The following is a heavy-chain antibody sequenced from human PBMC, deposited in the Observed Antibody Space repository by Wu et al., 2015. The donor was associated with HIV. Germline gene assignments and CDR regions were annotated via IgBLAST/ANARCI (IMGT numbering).Heavy chain of an antibody. CDR1: GYPFSDYY. D-gene: IGHD5-24*01. CDR3: ARSHKWLQLRYQGIFDY. Sequence: QVQLVQSGTEVKKPGASVKVSCKASGYPFSDYYIYWVRQAPGQGLEWMGWINPKSGGANYAQDFKGRLTMTRDTSTTTVYMELKRLTSEDTAMYFCARSHKWLQLRYQGIFDYWGQGTLVTVSS. V-gene: IGHV1-2*02. J-gene: IGHJ4*02. CDR2: INPKSGGA.